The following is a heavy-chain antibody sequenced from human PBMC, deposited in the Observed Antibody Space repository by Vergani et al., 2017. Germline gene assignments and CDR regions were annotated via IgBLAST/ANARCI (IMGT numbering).Heavy chain of an antibody. J-gene: IGHJ5*02. V-gene: IGHV4-34*01. D-gene: IGHD3-10*01. CDR2: INHSGST. Sequence: QVQLQQWGAGLLKPSETLSLTCAVYGGSFSGYYWSWIRQPPGKGLEWIGEINHSGSTNYNPSLKSRVTITVDTSKNQFSLKLSPVTAADPAVYYCARKAEGLWFGELSGDVWFDPWGQGTLVTVSS. CDR1: GGSFSGYY. CDR3: ARKAEGLWFGELSGDVWFDP.